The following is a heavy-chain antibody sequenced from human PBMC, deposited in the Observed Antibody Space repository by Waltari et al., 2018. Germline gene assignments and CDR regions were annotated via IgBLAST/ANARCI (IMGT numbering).Heavy chain of an antibody. D-gene: IGHD2-15*01. CDR3: ARDHCSGGSCYIEN. V-gene: IGHV4-59*01. CDR2: IYYSGST. CDR1: GGSISRYY. Sequence: QVQLQESGPGLVKPSETLSLTCTVSGGSISRYYRSWFRQPPGKELDWIGYIYYSGSTNYNPSLKSRVTISVDTSKNQFSLKLSSVTAADTAVYYCARDHCSGGSCYIENWGQGTLVTVSS. J-gene: IGHJ4*02.